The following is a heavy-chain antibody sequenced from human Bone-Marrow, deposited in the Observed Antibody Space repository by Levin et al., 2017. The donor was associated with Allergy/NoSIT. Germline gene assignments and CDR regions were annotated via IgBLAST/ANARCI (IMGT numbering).Heavy chain of an antibody. D-gene: IGHD3-10*01. J-gene: IGHJ4*02. CDR1: GFSLTTSGMR. CDR2: IDWDDDK. V-gene: IGHV2-70*04. CDR3: ARLSGSYYSDY. Sequence: QTLSLTCTFSGFSLTTSGMRVSWIRQPPGKALEWLARIDWDDDKFYSTSLKTRLTISKDTSKNQVVLTMTNMDPVDTATYYCARLSGSYYSDYWGQGTLVTVSS.